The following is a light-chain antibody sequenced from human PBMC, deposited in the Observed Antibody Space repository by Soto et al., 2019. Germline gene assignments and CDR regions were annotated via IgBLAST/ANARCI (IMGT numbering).Light chain of an antibody. CDR1: QTVSSNY. V-gene: IGKV3-20*01. CDR3: QQYHNLPLT. CDR2: GAS. J-gene: IGKJ4*01. Sequence: EIVLTQSPGTLSLSPGERATLSCRASQTVSSNYITWYQQKPGQAPRRLMYGASSRATGIPDRFSGRGSGTDFTLTINRLEPEDFAVYYCQQYHNLPLTFGGGTKVEIK.